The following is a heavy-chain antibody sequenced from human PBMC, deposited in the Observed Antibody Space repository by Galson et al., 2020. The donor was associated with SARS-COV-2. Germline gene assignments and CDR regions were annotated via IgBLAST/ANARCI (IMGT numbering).Heavy chain of an antibody. CDR3: ARIKPGMAARREGYYFDY. V-gene: IGHV2-70*11. Sequence: ESGPTLVKPTQTLTLTCTISGFSITTSGMCVIWIRHPPGKALEWLARIDWDDDKYYSTSLKTRLTISKDTSKNQVVLTLTYMDPADTATYYCARIKPGMAARREGYYFDYWGQGTLVTVSS. CDR1: GFSITTSGMC. CDR2: IDWDDDK. J-gene: IGHJ4*02. D-gene: IGHD6-13*01.